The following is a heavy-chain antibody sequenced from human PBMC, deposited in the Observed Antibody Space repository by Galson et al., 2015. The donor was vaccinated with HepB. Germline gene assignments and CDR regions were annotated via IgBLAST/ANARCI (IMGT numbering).Heavy chain of an antibody. Sequence: SLRLSCAASGFTFTNYGMHWVRQAPGKGLEWVAVIWYDGSNKYYADSVKGRFTISRDNSKNTLYLQMNSLRAEDTAVFYCARGYCSGGSCYGSGPRNYYGLDVWGQGTTVTVSS. CDR1: GFTFTNYG. J-gene: IGHJ6*02. V-gene: IGHV3-33*01. CDR3: ARGYCSGGSCYGSGPRNYYGLDV. CDR2: IWYDGSNK. D-gene: IGHD2-15*01.